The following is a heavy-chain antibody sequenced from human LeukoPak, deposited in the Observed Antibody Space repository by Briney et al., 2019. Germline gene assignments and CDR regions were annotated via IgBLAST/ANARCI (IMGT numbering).Heavy chain of an antibody. CDR1: GYTFTGYY. D-gene: IGHD3-10*01. J-gene: IGHJ5*02. CDR2: INPNSGGT. CDR3: ARNAVLLWFGEQSKTSWFDP. V-gene: IGHV1-2*02. Sequence: ASVKVSCKASGYTFTGYYMHWVRQAPGQGLEWMGWINPNSGGTNYAQKFQGRVTMTRDTSISTAYMELSRLRSDDTAVYYCARNAVLLWFGEQSKTSWFDPWGQGTLVTVSS.